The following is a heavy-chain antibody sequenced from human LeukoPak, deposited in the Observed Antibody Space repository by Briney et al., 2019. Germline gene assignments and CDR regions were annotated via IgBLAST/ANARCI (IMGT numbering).Heavy chain of an antibody. Sequence: GGSLRLSCTTSGFSFSSYNMRWVRQAPGKGLEWVSTVTTGGSTYYADSVKGRFTISRDNSKNTLFLQMNSLRAEDTAVYYCARDLSPVVRASPMGYWGQGTLVTVSS. D-gene: IGHD3-10*01. CDR3: ARDLSPVVRASPMGY. V-gene: IGHV3-23*01. CDR2: VTTGGST. CDR1: GFSFSSYN. J-gene: IGHJ4*02.